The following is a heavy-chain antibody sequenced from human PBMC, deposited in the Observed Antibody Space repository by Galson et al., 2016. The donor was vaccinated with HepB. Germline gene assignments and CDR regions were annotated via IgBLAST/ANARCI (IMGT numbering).Heavy chain of an antibody. CDR1: GFTFDDYG. Sequence: ALRLSCAASGFTFDDYGMTWVRQAPGKGVEWVSGIDWSGDSTAYADSVKGRCTISRDDAKNSLYLQMSSLRAEDTSLYQCARGLVGSGMDVWGQGTTVTVSS. V-gene: IGHV3-20*01. CDR3: ARGLVGSGMDV. D-gene: IGHD3-10*01. CDR2: IDWSGDST. J-gene: IGHJ6*02.